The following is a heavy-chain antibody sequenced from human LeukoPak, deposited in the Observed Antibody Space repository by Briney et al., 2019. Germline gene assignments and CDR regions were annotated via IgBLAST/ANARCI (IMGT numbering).Heavy chain of an antibody. CDR2: IYTSGST. J-gene: IGHJ1*01. Sequence: SETLSLTCTVSGGSISSGSYYWSWIRQPAGKGLEWIGRIYTSGSTNYNPSLKSRVTISVDTSKNQFSLKLSSVTAADTAVYYCAREGMRSSWHQRRDKYFQHWGQGTLVTVSS. D-gene: IGHD6-13*01. CDR1: GGSISSGSYY. CDR3: AREGMRSSWHQRRDKYFQH. V-gene: IGHV4-61*02.